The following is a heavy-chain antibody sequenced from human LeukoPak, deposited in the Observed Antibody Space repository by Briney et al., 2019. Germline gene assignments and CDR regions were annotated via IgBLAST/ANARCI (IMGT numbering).Heavy chain of an antibody. CDR2: ISWNSGSI. Sequence: GGSLRLSCAASGFTFDDYAMHWVRQAPGKGLEWVSGISWNSGSIGYADSVKGRFTISRDNAKNSLYLQVNSLRAEDTALYYCAAGAYDSSEYFQHWGQGTLVTVSS. D-gene: IGHD3-16*01. CDR1: GFTFDDYA. V-gene: IGHV3-9*01. J-gene: IGHJ1*01. CDR3: AAGAYDSSEYFQH.